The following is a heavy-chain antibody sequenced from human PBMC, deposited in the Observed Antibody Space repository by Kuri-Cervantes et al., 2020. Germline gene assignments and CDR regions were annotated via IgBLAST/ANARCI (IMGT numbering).Heavy chain of an antibody. CDR1: GGSISSYY. J-gene: IGHJ6*02. D-gene: IGHD3-10*01. CDR3: ARGYGGWFGELLSTYYYYYGMDV. V-gene: IGHV4-59*01. Sequence: SETLSLTCTVSGGSISSYYWSWIRQPPGKGLEWIGYIYYSGSTNYNPSLKSRVTISVDTSKNQFSLKLSSVTAADTAVYYCARGYGGWFGELLSTYYYYYGMDVWGQGTTVTVSS. CDR2: IYYSGST.